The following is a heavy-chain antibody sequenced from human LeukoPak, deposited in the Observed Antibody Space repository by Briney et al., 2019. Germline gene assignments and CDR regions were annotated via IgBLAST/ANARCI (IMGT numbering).Heavy chain of an antibody. V-gene: IGHV3-11*06. CDR3: ARRYYYFDY. J-gene: IGHJ4*02. CDR1: GFTLNDYY. D-gene: IGHD3-9*01. CDR2: ISNDGSDT. Sequence: GGSLRLSCEASGFTLNDYYMSWIRQAPGKGLEWIAYISNDGSDTDYAESVRGRFIFSSDNATKSLYQQMNNVRAADTAVFYFARRYYYFDYGAQETQVTVP.